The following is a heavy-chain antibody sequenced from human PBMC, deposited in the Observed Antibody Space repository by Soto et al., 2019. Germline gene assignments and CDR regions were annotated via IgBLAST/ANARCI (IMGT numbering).Heavy chain of an antibody. CDR3: ATNYGSGSAPFDY. Sequence: QVQLVQSGAELKKPGSSVKVSCTASGDTFSFYTMNWVRQAPGQGPEWMGRIIPMVRMANYAQKFQGRVTIIADKSTSTSSMELSSLRSEDTAVYCCATNYGSGSAPFDYWGQGTLVTVSS. D-gene: IGHD3-10*01. CDR1: GDTFSFYT. CDR2: IIPMVRMA. V-gene: IGHV1-69*02. J-gene: IGHJ4*02.